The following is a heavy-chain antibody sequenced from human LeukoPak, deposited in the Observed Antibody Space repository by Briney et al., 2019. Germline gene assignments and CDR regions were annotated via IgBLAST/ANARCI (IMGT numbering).Heavy chain of an antibody. Sequence: PSETLSLTCTVSGGSISSSSYYWGWIRQPRGKGLEWIGSIYYSGSTYYNPSLKSRVTISVDTSKNQFSLKLSSVTAADTAVYYCASFGTTNDYYYYYMDVWGKGTTVTVSS. D-gene: IGHD3/OR15-3a*01. CDR1: GGSISSSSYY. CDR2: IYYSGST. V-gene: IGHV4-39*01. CDR3: ASFGTTNDYYYYYMDV. J-gene: IGHJ6*03.